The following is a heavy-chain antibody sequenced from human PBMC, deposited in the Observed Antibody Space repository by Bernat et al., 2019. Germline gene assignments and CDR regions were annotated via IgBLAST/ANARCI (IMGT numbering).Heavy chain of an antibody. V-gene: IGHV3-48*02. CDR2: ISSSSSTR. Sequence: EVQLVESGGGLVQPGGSLRLSCAASGFPFSSYTMNWVRQAQGKGLEWVSYISSSSSTRYYADSVKGRFTISRDNAKNSLYLQMNSLRDEDTAVYYCAKGLRFLEWFPWGGDYWGQGTLVTVSS. D-gene: IGHD3-3*01. CDR3: AKGLRFLEWFPWGGDY. CDR1: GFPFSSYT. J-gene: IGHJ4*02.